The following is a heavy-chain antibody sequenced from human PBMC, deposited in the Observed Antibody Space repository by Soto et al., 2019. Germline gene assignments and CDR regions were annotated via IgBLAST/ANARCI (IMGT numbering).Heavy chain of an antibody. CDR2: ISYDGSNK. CDR1: GFTFSSYG. D-gene: IGHD2-2*01. V-gene: IGHV3-30*18. CDR3: AKGTNCSSTSCPGWFDP. Sequence: SLRLSCAASGFTFSSYGMHWVRQAPGKGLEWVAVISYDGSNKYYADSVKGRFTISRDNSKNTLYLQMNSLRAEDTAVYYCAKGTNCSSTSCPGWFDPWGRGTLVTVSS. J-gene: IGHJ5*02.